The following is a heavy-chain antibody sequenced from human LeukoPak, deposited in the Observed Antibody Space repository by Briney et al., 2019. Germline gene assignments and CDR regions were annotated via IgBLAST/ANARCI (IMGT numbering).Heavy chain of an antibody. J-gene: IGHJ5*02. CDR2: IDAGNGKT. CDR1: QYTFTDYA. D-gene: IGHD1-14*01. Sequence: ASVKVSCKASQYTFTDYAVHWVRQAPGQRLEWMGWIDAGNGKTKYSQSFQGRVTIIRDASATTAYMELSSLRSEDTAIYYCAKETPNTGWFDPWGQGTLVTVSS. V-gene: IGHV1-3*01. CDR3: AKETPNTGWFDP.